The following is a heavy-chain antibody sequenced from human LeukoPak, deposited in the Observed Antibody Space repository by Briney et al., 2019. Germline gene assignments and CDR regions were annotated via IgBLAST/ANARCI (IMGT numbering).Heavy chain of an antibody. CDR1: GFTFGSYD. V-gene: IGHV3-23*01. D-gene: IGHD4-23*01. Sequence: GGSLRLSCAASGFTFGSYDMSWVRQAPGKGLEWVSSLTTDGGSTEYADSVKGRFTISRDNSKNTLYLQMNSLRAEDTALYYCAKSLVRWAFDYWGQGTLVTVSS. CDR3: AKSLVRWAFDY. CDR2: LTTDGGST. J-gene: IGHJ4*02.